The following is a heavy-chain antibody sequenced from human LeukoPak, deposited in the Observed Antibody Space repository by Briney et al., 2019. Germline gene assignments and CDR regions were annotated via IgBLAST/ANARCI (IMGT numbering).Heavy chain of an antibody. V-gene: IGHV4-30-4*01. CDR3: ASLIAAAGSLDY. CDR1: GASIRSGDFS. Sequence: SQTLSLTCTVSGASIRSGDFSWNWIRQPPGKGLEWIGYFYYSGSTYYNPSLKSRVTISVDTSKNQFSLKLSSVTAADTAVYYCASLIAAAGSLDYWGQGTLVTVSS. J-gene: IGHJ4*02. D-gene: IGHD6-13*01. CDR2: FYYSGST.